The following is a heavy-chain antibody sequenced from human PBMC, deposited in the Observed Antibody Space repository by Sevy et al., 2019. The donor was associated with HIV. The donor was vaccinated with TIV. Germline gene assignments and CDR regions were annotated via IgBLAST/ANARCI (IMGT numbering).Heavy chain of an antibody. V-gene: IGHV1-18*03. CDR3: ARDSDGSGHYYADYFDY. J-gene: IGHJ4*02. CDR2: ISTYSGET. Sequence: ASVKVSCKASGYTFTTYPIGWVRQAPGQGLEWMGWISTYSGETRDAQKFQGRATMTTDTSTSTAYLELRSLRSDDMAVYNCARDSDGSGHYYADYFDYWGQGTLVTVSS. D-gene: IGHD3-22*01. CDR1: GYTFTTYP.